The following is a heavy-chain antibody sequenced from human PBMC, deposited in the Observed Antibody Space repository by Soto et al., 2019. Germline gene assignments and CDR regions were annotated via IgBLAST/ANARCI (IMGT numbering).Heavy chain of an antibody. V-gene: IGHV1-2*02. D-gene: IGHD5-18*01. CDR3: ARGGYSYGYLDTFDI. CDR2: INPNSGGT. Sequence: ASVKVSCKASGYTFTGYYMHWVRQAPGQGLEWMGWINPNSGGTNYAQKFQGRVTMTRDTSISTAYMELSRLRSDDTAVYYCARGGYSYGYLDTFDIWGQGTMVTGSS. CDR1: GYTFTGYY. J-gene: IGHJ3*02.